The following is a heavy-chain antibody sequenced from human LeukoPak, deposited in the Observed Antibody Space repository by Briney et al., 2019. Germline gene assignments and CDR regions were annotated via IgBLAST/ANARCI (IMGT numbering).Heavy chain of an antibody. J-gene: IGHJ5*02. Sequence: PGGSLRLSCTASGFTFGDYAMSWFRQAPGKGLEWVGFIRSKAYGGTTEYAASVKGRFTISRDDSKSTAYLQMNSLKTEDTAVYYCTRDILVGSGSYLNWFDPWGQGTLVTVSS. V-gene: IGHV3-49*03. CDR1: GFTFGDYA. CDR3: TRDILVGSGSYLNWFDP. CDR2: IRSKAYGGTT. D-gene: IGHD1-26*01.